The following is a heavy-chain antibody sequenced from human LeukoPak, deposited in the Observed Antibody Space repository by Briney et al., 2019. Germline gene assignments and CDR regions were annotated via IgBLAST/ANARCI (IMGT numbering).Heavy chain of an antibody. Sequence: SSETLSLTCTVSGGSISSYYWSWIRQPPGKGLEWIGYIYYSGSTNYNPSLKSRVTISVDTSKNQFSLKLSSVTAADTAVYYCARGRGGSGWYYFDYWGQGTLVTVSS. D-gene: IGHD6-19*01. CDR3: ARGRGGSGWYYFDY. CDR1: GGSISSYY. V-gene: IGHV4-59*12. J-gene: IGHJ4*02. CDR2: IYYSGST.